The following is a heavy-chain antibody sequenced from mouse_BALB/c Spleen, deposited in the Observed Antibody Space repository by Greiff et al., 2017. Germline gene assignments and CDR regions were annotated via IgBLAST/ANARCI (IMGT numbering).Heavy chain of an antibody. CDR1: GYTFTDYY. D-gene: IGHD1-1*01. CDR3: TRSVYYGSSPMDY. J-gene: IGHJ4*01. V-gene: IGHV1-77*01. Sequence: VQLQQSGAELARPGASVKLSCKASGYTFTDYYINWVKQRTGQGLEWIGEIYPGSGNTYYNEKFKGKATLTADKSSSTAYMQLSSLTSEDSAVYFCTRSVYYGSSPMDYWGQGTSVTVSS. CDR2: IYPGSGNT.